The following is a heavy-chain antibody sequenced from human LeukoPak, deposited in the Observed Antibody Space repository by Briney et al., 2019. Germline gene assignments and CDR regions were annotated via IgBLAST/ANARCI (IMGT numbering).Heavy chain of an antibody. V-gene: IGHV3-30-3*01. D-gene: IGHD1-14*01. Sequence: QPGGSLRLSCAASGFTFSDYYMSWIRQAPGKGLEWVAAISYDGSNKYYGDSVKGRFTISRDNSKNTLYLQMNSLRAEDTAVYYCARDWGNRFEYWGQGTLVTVSS. CDR3: ARDWGNRFEY. CDR2: ISYDGSNK. CDR1: GFTFSDYY. J-gene: IGHJ4*02.